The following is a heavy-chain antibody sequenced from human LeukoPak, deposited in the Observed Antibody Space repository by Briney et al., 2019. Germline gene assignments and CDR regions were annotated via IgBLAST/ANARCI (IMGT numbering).Heavy chain of an antibody. CDR2: INHGRNV. CDR3: ARSPLHSGDYRFDL. D-gene: IGHD4-17*01. V-gene: IGHV4-34*01. Sequence: SETLSLTCAVYGGSFSGYFWSWVRQSPGKGLEWIGEINHGRNVNYNPSLKSRVTISVDTSNKQLSLNMTSVTAADTAVYYCARSPLHSGDYRFDLWGQGTLVTVSS. J-gene: IGHJ4*02. CDR1: GGSFSGYF.